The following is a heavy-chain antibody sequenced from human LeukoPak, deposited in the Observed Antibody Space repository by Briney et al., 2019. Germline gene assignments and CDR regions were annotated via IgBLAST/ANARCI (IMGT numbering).Heavy chain of an antibody. Sequence: GASVKVSCKAPGYTFTTYGISWVRQAPGQGLEWMGWISAYNGNTNYAQKLQGRVTMTTDTSTSTAYMELRSLRSDDTAVYYCARDKIRQLARAGDAFDIWGQGTMVTVSS. D-gene: IGHD6-6*01. CDR1: GYTFTTYG. J-gene: IGHJ3*02. CDR3: ARDKIRQLARAGDAFDI. CDR2: ISAYNGNT. V-gene: IGHV1-18*01.